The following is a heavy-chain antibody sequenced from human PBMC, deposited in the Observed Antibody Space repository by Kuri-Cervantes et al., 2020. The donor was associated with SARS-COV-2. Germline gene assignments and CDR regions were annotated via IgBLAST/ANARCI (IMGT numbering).Heavy chain of an antibody. CDR3: ARDWGIAVAGTYYYYGMDV. CDR1: GFTFSSYA. D-gene: IGHD6-19*01. CDR2: ISYDGSNK. J-gene: IGHJ6*02. Sequence: GESLKISCAASGFTFSSYAMHWVRQAPGKGLEWVAVISYDGSNKYYADSVKGRYILSRDNSKNTLYLQMNSLRAEDTAVYYCARDWGIAVAGTYYYYGMDVWGQGTTVTVSS. V-gene: IGHV3-30*04.